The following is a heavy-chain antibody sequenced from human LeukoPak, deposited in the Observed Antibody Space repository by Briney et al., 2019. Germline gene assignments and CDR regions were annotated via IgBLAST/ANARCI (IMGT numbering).Heavy chain of an antibody. CDR3: ARHLGEVYYFDY. CDR2: IYYSGST. J-gene: IGHJ4*02. CDR1: GDSISSYY. D-gene: IGHD3-16*01. V-gene: IGHV4-59*08. Sequence: SETLSLTCTVSGDSISSYYWSWIRQPPGKGLEWIGFIYYSGSTNHNPSLRSRVSISVDTSKSQFSLKLSSVTAADTAVYYCARHLGEVYYFDYWGQGTLVTVSS.